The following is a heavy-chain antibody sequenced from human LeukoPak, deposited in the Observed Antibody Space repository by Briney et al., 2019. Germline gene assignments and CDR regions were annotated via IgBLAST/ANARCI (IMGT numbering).Heavy chain of an antibody. D-gene: IGHD5-12*01. J-gene: IGHJ4*02. V-gene: IGHV3-30-3*01. CDR2: ISYDGSNK. CDR1: GFTFSSYA. Sequence: GGSLRLSCAASGFTFSSYAMHWVRQAPGKGLEWVAVISYDGSNKYYADSVKGRFTISRDNSKNTLYLQMNSLRAEDTAVYYCARGHMVATFSLDYWGQGTLVTVSS. CDR3: ARGHMVATFSLDY.